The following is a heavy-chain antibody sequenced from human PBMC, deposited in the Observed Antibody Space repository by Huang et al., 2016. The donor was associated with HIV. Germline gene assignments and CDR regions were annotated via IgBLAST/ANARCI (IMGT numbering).Heavy chain of an antibody. CDR2: IGPRGGTT. CDR3: ARAVSSERDFDY. J-gene: IGHJ4*02. V-gene: IGHV1-46*01. CDR1: GYTFTSYY. Sequence: QVQLVQSGAEVKKPGASVKVSCKTSGYTFTSYYLHWVRQAPGQGLEWMGIIGPRGGTTTYAQKVQGRVTMTWDTSTSTVFMELTSLTYEDTAVYYCARAVSSERDFDYWGQGTLVTVSS. D-gene: IGHD3-16*02.